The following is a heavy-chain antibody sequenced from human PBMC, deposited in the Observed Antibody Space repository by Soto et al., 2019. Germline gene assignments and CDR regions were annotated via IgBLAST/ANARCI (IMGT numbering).Heavy chain of an antibody. V-gene: IGHV1-3*01. J-gene: IGHJ5*02. CDR3: ARGEGYCSGGTCYRWFDP. CDR1: GYSLRSNY. CDR2: IHAGNGNT. Sequence: ASVKVSCKASGYSLRSNYVHWVRQAPGQGLEWMGWIHAGNGNTKYSQKFQGRVTITRDTSASTSYMQLSSLRSEDTAVYYCARGEGYCSGGTCYRWFDPWGQGTLVTVSS. D-gene: IGHD2-15*01.